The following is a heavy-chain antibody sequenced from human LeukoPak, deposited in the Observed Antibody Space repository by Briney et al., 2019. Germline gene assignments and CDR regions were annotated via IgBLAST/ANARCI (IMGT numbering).Heavy chain of an antibody. CDR1: GYTFTDYL. CDR3: VTHDVGLHTGLGY. CDR2: IDTKSGAT. V-gene: IGHV1-2*02. Sequence: EASVKVSCKASGYTFTDYLLHWVRQAPGQGLEWMGWIDTKSGATKFAQKFQARVTMTSDTSITTAYMDLSSLTSDDTAVYYCVTHDVGLHTGLGYWGQGTLVTVSS. D-gene: IGHD1-26*01. J-gene: IGHJ4*02.